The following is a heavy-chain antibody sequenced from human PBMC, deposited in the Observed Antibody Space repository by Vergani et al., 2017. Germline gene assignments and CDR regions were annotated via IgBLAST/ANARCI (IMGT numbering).Heavy chain of an antibody. Sequence: QVQLVQSGAEVKKPGSSVKVSCKASGGTFSSYAISWVRQAPGQGLEWMGGIIPIFGTANYAPKFQGRVTITADESTSTAYMELSSLRSEDTAVYYCARDMRSLGYYYDSRGYRGALHAFDIWGQGTMVTVSS. CDR1: GGTFSSYA. D-gene: IGHD3-22*01. CDR3: ARDMRSLGYYYDSRGYRGALHAFDI. CDR2: IIPIFGTA. J-gene: IGHJ3*02. V-gene: IGHV1-69*01.